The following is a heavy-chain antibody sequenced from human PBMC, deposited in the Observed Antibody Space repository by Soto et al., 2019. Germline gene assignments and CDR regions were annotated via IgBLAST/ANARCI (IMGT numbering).Heavy chain of an antibody. CDR3: ARVERVNGMDF. D-gene: IGHD2-21*01. CDR2: TYYRSKWYN. J-gene: IGHJ6*02. CDR1: GDSVSSNSAA. V-gene: IGHV6-1*01. Sequence: RSQTLSLTCAISGDSVSSNSAAWTWIRQSPSRGLEWLGRTYYRSKWYNDYAPSVKSRITFNPDTSKNQFSLQLSSVTPEDAAVYFCARVERVNGMDFWGQGTTVTVSS.